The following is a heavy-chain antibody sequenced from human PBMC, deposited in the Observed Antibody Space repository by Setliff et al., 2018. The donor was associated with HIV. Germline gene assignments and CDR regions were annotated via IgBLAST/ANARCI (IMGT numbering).Heavy chain of an antibody. V-gene: IGHV1-69*13. CDR2: VVPTIHEA. Sequence: SVKVSCKASGVTFNYSFITWVRQAPGQGLEWMGGVVPTIHEATYAQKFQGRVTITADESATTVYMEMSGLTSEDTAIYFCARGKIPSWRLTMFDFWGQGTPVTVSS. CDR1: GVTFNYSF. D-gene: IGHD1-1*01. CDR3: ARGKIPSWRLTMFDF. J-gene: IGHJ4*02.